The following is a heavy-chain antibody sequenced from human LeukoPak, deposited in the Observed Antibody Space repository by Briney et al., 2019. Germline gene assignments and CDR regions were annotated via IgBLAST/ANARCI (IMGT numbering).Heavy chain of an antibody. D-gene: IGHD6-19*01. J-gene: IGHJ6*02. CDR1: GFTFGDYA. CDR3: AKDSKKQWLGYYYHGWTS. Sequence: GGSLRLSCAASGFTFGDYAMHWVRQAPGKGLEWVSLISGDGGSTYYADSVKGRFTISRDNSKNSLYLQMNSLRSEDTALYYCAKDSKKQWLGYYYHGWTSGAKGPRSPSP. V-gene: IGHV3-43*02. CDR2: ISGDGGST.